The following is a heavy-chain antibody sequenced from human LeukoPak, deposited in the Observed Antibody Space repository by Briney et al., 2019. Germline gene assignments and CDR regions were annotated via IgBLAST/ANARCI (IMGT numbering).Heavy chain of an antibody. CDR2: INAGNGNT. J-gene: IGHJ5*02. V-gene: IGHV1-3*01. CDR1: GYTFTSYA. Sequence: GSVKVSCKASGYTFTSYAMHWVRQAPGQRLEWMGWINAGNGNTKYSQKFQGRVTITRDTSASTAYMELSSLRSEDTAVYYCARDSSNSGYSYGYDNWFDPWGQGTLVTVSS. CDR3: ARDSSNSGYSYGYDNWFDP. D-gene: IGHD5-18*01.